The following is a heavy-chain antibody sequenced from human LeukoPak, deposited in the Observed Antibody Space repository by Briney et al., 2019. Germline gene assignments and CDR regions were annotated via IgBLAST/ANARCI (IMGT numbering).Heavy chain of an antibody. CDR3: ARYSPRVYYGMDV. CDR2: IYYSGST. J-gene: IGHJ6*02. V-gene: IGHV4-59*01. D-gene: IGHD1-26*01. CDR1: GGSISSYY. Sequence: SETLSLTCTVSGGSISSYYWSWIRQPPGKGLEWIGYIYYSGSTNYNPSLKSRVTISVDTSKNQLSLKLSSVTAADTAVYYCARYSPRVYYGMDVWGQGTTVTVSS.